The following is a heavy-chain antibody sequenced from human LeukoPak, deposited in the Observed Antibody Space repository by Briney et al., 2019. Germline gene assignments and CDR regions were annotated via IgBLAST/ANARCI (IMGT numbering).Heavy chain of an antibody. CDR1: GGSFSGYY. D-gene: IGHD2-21*02. CDR3: ARVAELATDYHYYGMDV. CDR2: INHSGST. J-gene: IGHJ6*02. V-gene: IGHV4-34*01. Sequence: PSETLSLTCAVCGGSFSGYYWSWIRQPPGKGLEWIGEINHSGSTNYNPSLKSRVTISVDTSKNQFSLKLSSVTAADTAVYYCARVAELATDYHYYGMDVWGQGTTVTVSS.